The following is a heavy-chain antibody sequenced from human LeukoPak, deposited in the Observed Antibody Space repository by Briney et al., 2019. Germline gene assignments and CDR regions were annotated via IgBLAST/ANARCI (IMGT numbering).Heavy chain of an antibody. V-gene: IGHV3-23*01. Sequence: PGGSLRLSCAASGFTFSSYAMSWVRQAPGKGLEWVSGISGIGGSTYYADSAKGRFTISRDNSKNTMYLQMNSLRAEDTAVYYCVKPAASRKVAYYFDYWGQGTLVTVSS. CDR1: GFTFSSYA. D-gene: IGHD6-13*01. J-gene: IGHJ4*02. CDR3: VKPAASRKVAYYFDY. CDR2: ISGIGGST.